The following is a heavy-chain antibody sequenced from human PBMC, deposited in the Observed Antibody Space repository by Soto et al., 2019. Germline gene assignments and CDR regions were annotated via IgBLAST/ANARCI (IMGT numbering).Heavy chain of an antibody. CDR1: GGSFSGYY. J-gene: IGHJ4*02. CDR2: INHSGST. Sequence: SETLSLTCAVYGGSFSGYYWSWIRQPPGKGLEWIGEINHSGSTNYNPSLKSRVTISVDTSKNQFSLKLSSVTAADTAVYYCARSGHLPFLYCSSTSCHGHFDYWGQGTLVTVSS. CDR3: ARSGHLPFLYCSSTSCHGHFDY. D-gene: IGHD2-2*01. V-gene: IGHV4-34*01.